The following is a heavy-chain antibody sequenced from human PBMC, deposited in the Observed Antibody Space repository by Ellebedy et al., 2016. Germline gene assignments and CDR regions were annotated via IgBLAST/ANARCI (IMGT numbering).Heavy chain of an antibody. Sequence: ASVKVSXKVSGYTLTELSMHWVRQAPGKGLEWMGWISAYNGNTNYAQKLQGRVTMTTDTSTSTAYMELRSLRSDDTAVYYCARLMPSTGTTFYYYYGMDVWGQGTTVTVSS. CDR1: GYTLTELS. V-gene: IGHV1-18*01. CDR3: ARLMPSTGTTFYYYYGMDV. CDR2: ISAYNGNT. J-gene: IGHJ6*02. D-gene: IGHD1-1*01.